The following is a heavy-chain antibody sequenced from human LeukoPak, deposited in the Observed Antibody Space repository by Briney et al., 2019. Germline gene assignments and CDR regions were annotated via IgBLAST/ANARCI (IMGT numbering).Heavy chain of an antibody. V-gene: IGHV3-23*01. J-gene: IGHJ4*02. Sequence: PGGSLRLSCAASGFTFSSYAMSWVRQAPGKGLEWVSAISGSGDNTYFADSVKGRFTISRDNSKNTLYLHMSSLRAEDTAVYYCAKDPPYCSSTSCYVFDYWGQGTLVTVSS. CDR3: AKDPPYCSSTSCYVFDY. D-gene: IGHD2-2*01. CDR2: ISGSGDNT. CDR1: GFTFSSYA.